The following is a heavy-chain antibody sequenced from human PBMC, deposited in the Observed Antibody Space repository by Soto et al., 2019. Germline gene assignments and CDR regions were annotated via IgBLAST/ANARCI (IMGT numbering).Heavy chain of an antibody. CDR2: IHDSGRA. D-gene: IGHD3-16*01. Sequence: PSETLSLTSTVSCYSINSGGYYWTWIRQSPGRGPEWIGYIHDSGRAHYNPSLESRVFISVDTSKNHFSLNLNSVTASDTAVYYCATYDATGHRFWGQGTLVTVSS. CDR1: CYSINSGGYY. CDR3: ATYDATGHRF. J-gene: IGHJ4*02. V-gene: IGHV4-30-4*01.